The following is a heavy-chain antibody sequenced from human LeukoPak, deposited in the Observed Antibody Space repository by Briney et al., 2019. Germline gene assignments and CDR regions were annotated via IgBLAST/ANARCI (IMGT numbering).Heavy chain of an antibody. V-gene: IGHV1-2*02. J-gene: IGHJ4*02. CDR1: GYTFTGYY. Sequence: ASVKVSCKASGYTFTGYYIHWVRQAPGQGLAWMGWINPNIGGTKYAQRFQGRVTMTRDTSIRTAYMELSRLTSDDTAVYYCARSAEVVVTASTHFDYWGQGTLVTVSS. CDR2: INPNIGGT. D-gene: IGHD2-21*02. CDR3: ARSAEVVVTASTHFDY.